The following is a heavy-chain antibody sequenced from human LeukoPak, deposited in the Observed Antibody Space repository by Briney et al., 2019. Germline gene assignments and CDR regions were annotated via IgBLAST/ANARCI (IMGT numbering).Heavy chain of an antibody. Sequence: SETLSLTCTVSGGSISSGGYYWSWIRQHPGKGLEWIGYIYYSGSTYYNPFLKSRVTISVDTSKNQFSLKLSSVTAADTAVYYCARDRRGYSGYDSALWYWFDPWGQGTLVTVSS. CDR1: GGSISSGGYY. D-gene: IGHD5-12*01. V-gene: IGHV4-31*03. CDR2: IYYSGST. CDR3: ARDRRGYSGYDSALWYWFDP. J-gene: IGHJ5*02.